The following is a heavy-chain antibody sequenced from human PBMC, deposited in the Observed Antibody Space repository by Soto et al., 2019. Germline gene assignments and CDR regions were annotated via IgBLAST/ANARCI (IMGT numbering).Heavy chain of an antibody. D-gene: IGHD1-26*01. CDR1: GGTFSSYA. V-gene: IGHV1-69*13. CDR2: IIPIFGTA. Sequence: SVKVSCKASGGTFSSYAISWVRQAPGQGLEWMGGIIPIFGTANYAQKFQGRVTVTADESTSTAYMELSSLRSEDTAVYYCARDYYSGSYVYYSYGMDVWGQGTTVTVSS. J-gene: IGHJ6*02. CDR3: ARDYYSGSYVYYSYGMDV.